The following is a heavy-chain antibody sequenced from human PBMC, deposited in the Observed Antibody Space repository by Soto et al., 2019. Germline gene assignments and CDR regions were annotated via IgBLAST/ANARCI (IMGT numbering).Heavy chain of an antibody. Sequence: EVQLVQSGAEVKKPGASLRISCKGSGYSFTSYWISCMRQIPRQGLEWMGRIDPSDSYTNYSPSFQGHVTIAADKSISTAYLQWSSLKASDTAMYYWARRPTRTTTEYDYWGQGTLVTFSS. V-gene: IGHV5-10-1*01. CDR2: IDPSDSYT. CDR1: GYSFTSYW. CDR3: ARRPTRTTTEYDY. D-gene: IGHD4-17*01. J-gene: IGHJ4*02.